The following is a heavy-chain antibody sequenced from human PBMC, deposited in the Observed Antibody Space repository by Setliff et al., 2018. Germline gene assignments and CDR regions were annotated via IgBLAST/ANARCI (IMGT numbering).Heavy chain of an antibody. CDR1: GGSISSYY. CDR2: ISYSGST. Sequence: ETLSLTCTVSGGSISSYYWSWIRQPPGKRLEWIGYISYSGSTNYNPSLKTRVSISEDTSRNQISLRLLSVSAADTAVYFCARDGAGHTESWKGHFGYWGQGTEVTVSS. D-gene: IGHD1-1*01. V-gene: IGHV4-59*01. J-gene: IGHJ4*02. CDR3: ARDGAGHTESWKGHFGY.